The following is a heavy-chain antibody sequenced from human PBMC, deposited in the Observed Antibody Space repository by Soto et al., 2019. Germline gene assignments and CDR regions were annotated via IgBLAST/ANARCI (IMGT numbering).Heavy chain of an antibody. CDR3: TLGDSSGPDY. CDR1: GFAFSGSA. V-gene: IGHV3-73*01. J-gene: IGHJ4*02. D-gene: IGHD3-22*01. CDR2: IRSEANSYAT. Sequence: GGSLRLSCAASGFAFSGSAMHWVRQASGKGLEWVGRIRSEANSYATAYAASVKGRFTISRDDSKNTAYLQMNSLKTEDTAVYYCTLGDSSGPDYWGQGTLVTVSS.